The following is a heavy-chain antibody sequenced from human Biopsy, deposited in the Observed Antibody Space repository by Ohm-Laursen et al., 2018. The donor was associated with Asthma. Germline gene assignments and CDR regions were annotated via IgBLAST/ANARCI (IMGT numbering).Heavy chain of an antibody. Sequence: GTLSLTCSVSGGSISSNFCYWGWLRQPPGKVLEWIGDINKSGQVYYNLCLKSIVTISADKSKNQFSLKLRSETAADTAVYYCARQKLVAAEGPFDMWGQGTMVIVSS. CDR3: ARQKLVAAEGPFDM. D-gene: IGHD1-26*01. V-gene: IGHV4-39*01. CDR1: GGSISSNFCY. J-gene: IGHJ3*02. CDR2: INKSGQV.